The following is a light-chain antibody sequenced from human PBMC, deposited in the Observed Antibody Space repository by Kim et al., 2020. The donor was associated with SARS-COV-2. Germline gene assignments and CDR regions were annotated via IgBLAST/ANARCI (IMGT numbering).Light chain of an antibody. J-gene: IGLJ3*02. V-gene: IGLV2-8*01. CDR1: SSDVGGYHF. CDR2: EVA. CDR3: SSYAGSNNWV. Sequence: QSALTQPPSASGSPGQSVTISCTGASSDVGGYHFVSWYQQHPGKAPKLMIYEVAKRPSGVPDRFSGSKSGNTASLTVSGLQAEDEADYYCSSYAGSNNWVFGGGTQLTVL.